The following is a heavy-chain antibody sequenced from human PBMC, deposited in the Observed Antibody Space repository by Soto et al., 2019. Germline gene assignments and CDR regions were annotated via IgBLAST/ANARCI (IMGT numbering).Heavy chain of an antibody. CDR3: ARDRGVAPPVAGNTHYYYYMDV. V-gene: IGHV1-18*01. CDR2: ISAYNGNT. CDR1: GYSFTNYG. D-gene: IGHD6-19*01. J-gene: IGHJ6*03. Sequence: QDQLVQSGVEVKKPGASVKVSCKASGYSFTNYGITGVRQAPGQGFEWMGWISAYNGNTNYAQKFQGRVTMTTDASTSTAYLELRSLRSDDTAVYYCARDRGVAPPVAGNTHYYYYMDVWGKGTTVTVSS.